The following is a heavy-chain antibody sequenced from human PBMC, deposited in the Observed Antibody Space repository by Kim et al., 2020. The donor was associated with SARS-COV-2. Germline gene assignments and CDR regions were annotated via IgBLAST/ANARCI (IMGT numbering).Heavy chain of an antibody. Sequence: LSLTCAASGFTFSDYYMSWIRQAPGKGLAWVSYISSSSSYTNYADSVKGRFTISRDNAKNSLYLQMNSLRAEDTAVYYCARKRWFDPWGQATLVTVSS. D-gene: IGHD6-25*01. J-gene: IGHJ5*02. V-gene: IGHV3-11*06. CDR3: ARKRWFDP. CDR1: GFTFSDYY. CDR2: ISSSSSYT.